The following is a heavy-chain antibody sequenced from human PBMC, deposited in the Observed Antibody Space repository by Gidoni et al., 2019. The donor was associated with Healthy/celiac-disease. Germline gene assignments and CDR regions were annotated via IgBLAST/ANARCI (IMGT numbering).Heavy chain of an antibody. Sequence: EVQLVESGGGLIQPGGSLRLPCAASGFTVSSNYMSWVRQAPGKGLEWVSVIYGGGSTYYADAVKGRFTISRDNSKNTLYLQMNSLRAEDTAVYYCARVIAAAGNIGNYYGMDVWGQGTTVTVSS. V-gene: IGHV3-53*01. D-gene: IGHD6-13*01. CDR1: GFTVSSNY. CDR2: IYGGGST. CDR3: ARVIAAAGNIGNYYGMDV. J-gene: IGHJ6*02.